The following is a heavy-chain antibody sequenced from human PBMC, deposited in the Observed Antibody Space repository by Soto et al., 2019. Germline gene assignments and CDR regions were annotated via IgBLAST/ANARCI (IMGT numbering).Heavy chain of an antibody. CDR3: ARVFTYYYDSSGYSDAFDI. J-gene: IGHJ3*02. Sequence: QVQLVQSGDEVKKPGSSVKVSCKASGGTFSSYAISWVRQAPGQGLEWMGGIIPIFGTANYAQKFQGRVTITANESTSTAYMELSSLRSEDTAVYYCARVFTYYYDSSGYSDAFDIWGQGTMVTVSS. D-gene: IGHD3-22*01. V-gene: IGHV1-69*01. CDR1: GGTFSSYA. CDR2: IIPIFGTA.